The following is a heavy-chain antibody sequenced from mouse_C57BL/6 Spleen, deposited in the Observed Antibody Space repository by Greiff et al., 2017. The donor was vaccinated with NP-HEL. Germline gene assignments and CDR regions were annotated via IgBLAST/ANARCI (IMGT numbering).Heavy chain of an antibody. CDR3: ASDRTGRGAMDY. CDR1: GFSLTSYG. Sequence: VKLQESGPGLVAPSQSLSITCTVSGFSLTSYGVDWVRQSPGKGLEWLGVIWGVGSTNYNSALKSRLSISKDNSKSQVFLKMNSLQTDDTAMYYCASDRTGRGAMDYWGQGTSVTVSS. CDR2: IWGVGST. D-gene: IGHD4-1*01. J-gene: IGHJ4*01. V-gene: IGHV2-6*01.